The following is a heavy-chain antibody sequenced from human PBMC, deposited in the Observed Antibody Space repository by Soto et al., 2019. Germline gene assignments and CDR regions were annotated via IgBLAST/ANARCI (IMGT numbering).Heavy chain of an antibody. CDR2: ISSDGGST. CDR1: RLTFSSWA. CDR3: VKDRLRHTRHYYYYDMDF. J-gene: IGHJ6*02. Sequence: PGGSLRLAGSASRLTFSSWAMHWVGQALGQGLEYVSAISSDGGSTYYADSVKGRFTISRDNSKNTLYLQMSSLRAEDTAVYYCVKDRLRHTRHYYYYDMDFRRQETTVTTSS. V-gene: IGHV3-64D*06.